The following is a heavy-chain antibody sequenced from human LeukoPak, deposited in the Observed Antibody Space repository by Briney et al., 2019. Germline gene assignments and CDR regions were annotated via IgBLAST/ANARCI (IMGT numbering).Heavy chain of an antibody. D-gene: IGHD3-22*01. CDR3: ARDGASSGYYQDAFDI. Sequence: PGRSMRLSWAASGFTFTSYAMHWDRQAQGKGLEWVAVISNDGSNKYYADSVKGRFTISRDNSKNTLYLQMNSLRAEDTAVYYCARDGASSGYYQDAFDIWGQGTIVTVSS. V-gene: IGHV3-30-3*01. CDR1: GFTFTSYA. J-gene: IGHJ3*02. CDR2: ISNDGSNK.